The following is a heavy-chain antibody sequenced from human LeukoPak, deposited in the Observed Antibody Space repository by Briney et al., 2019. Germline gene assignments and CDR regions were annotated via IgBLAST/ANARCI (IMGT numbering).Heavy chain of an antibody. CDR3: ARVVKSPGYSSSWYSY. CDR1: GYTFNLKY. J-gene: IGHJ4*02. D-gene: IGHD6-13*01. Sequence: GASVKVSCKTSGYTFNLKYIHWVRQAPGQGLEWMGWLNPNSGGTNYAQKFQGRVTMTRDTSISTAYMELSRLRSDDTAVYYCARVVKSPGYSSSWYSYWGQGTLVTVSS. CDR2: LNPNSGGT. V-gene: IGHV1-2*02.